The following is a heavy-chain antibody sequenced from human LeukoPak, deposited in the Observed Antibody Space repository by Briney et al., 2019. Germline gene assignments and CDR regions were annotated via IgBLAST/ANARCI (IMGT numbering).Heavy chain of an antibody. CDR2: ISVRSNYI. V-gene: IGHV3-21*01. D-gene: IGHD3-22*01. Sequence: GGSLRLSCLASVYIFSSYSINWVRQAPGKGLEWVSSISVRSNYIYYSDSVRGRFRISRDDARDSLYLQMNSPRAEDTAVYYCFRFRRNSDTSGFYYYYDFWGQGTLVTVSS. J-gene: IGHJ4*02. CDR1: VYIFSSYS. CDR3: FRFRRNSDTSGFYYYYDF.